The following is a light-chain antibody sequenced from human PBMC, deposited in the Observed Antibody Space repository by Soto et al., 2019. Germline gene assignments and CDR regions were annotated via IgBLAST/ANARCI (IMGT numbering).Light chain of an antibody. Sequence: EIVMTQSPATLSVSPGERATLSCRASQRISSNLACYQHKPVQAPRLLIYGASSRATVIPDRFSGSGSGTDFTLTISRLEPEDFTVYYCQQYGISPFTFGPGTKVDIK. J-gene: IGKJ3*01. V-gene: IGKV3-20*01. CDR3: QQYGISPFT. CDR2: GAS. CDR1: QRISSN.